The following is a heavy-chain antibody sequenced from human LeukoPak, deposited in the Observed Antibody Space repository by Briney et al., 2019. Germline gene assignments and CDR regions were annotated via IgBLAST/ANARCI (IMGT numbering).Heavy chain of an antibody. CDR3: ARDLSGGNWFDP. Sequence: SQTLSLTCTVSGGSISSGGYYWSWIRQHPGKGLEWIGYINYSGSTYYNPSLKSRVTISVDTSKNQFSLKLSSVTAADTAVYYCARDLSGGNWFDPWGQGTLVTVSS. V-gene: IGHV4-31*03. J-gene: IGHJ5*02. CDR2: INYSGST. D-gene: IGHD2-15*01. CDR1: GGSISSGGYY.